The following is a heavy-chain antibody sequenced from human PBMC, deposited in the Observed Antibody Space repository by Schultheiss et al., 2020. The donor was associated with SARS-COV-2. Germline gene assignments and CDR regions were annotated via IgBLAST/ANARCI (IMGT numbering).Heavy chain of an antibody. CDR1: GYSFTSYW. CDR3: ARPGAYCGGDCISPSAISFDFDY. D-gene: IGHD2-21*01. CDR2: IYPGDSDT. J-gene: IGHJ4*02. V-gene: IGHV5-51*01. Sequence: GGSLRLSCKGSGYSFTSYWIGWVRQMPGKGLEWMGIIYPGDSDTRYSPSFQGQVTISADKSISTAYLQWSSLKASDTAMYYCARPGAYCGGDCISPSAISFDFDYWGQGTLVTVSS.